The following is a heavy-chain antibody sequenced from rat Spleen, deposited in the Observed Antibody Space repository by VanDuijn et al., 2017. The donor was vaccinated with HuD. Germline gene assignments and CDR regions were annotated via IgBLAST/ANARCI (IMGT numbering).Heavy chain of an antibody. Sequence: EVQLVESGGGLVQPGRSLKLSCAASGFTFSSFPMAWVRQAPTKGLEWVATISTSGGTTYYRDSVKGRFTISRDNEKVTLFLQMDSLRSEDTATYYCATDYFGGYVLDAWGQGTSVTVSS. V-gene: IGHV5-46*01. J-gene: IGHJ4*01. CDR2: ISTSGGTT. CDR1: GFTFSSFP. D-gene: IGHD1-11*01. CDR3: ATDYFGGYVLDA.